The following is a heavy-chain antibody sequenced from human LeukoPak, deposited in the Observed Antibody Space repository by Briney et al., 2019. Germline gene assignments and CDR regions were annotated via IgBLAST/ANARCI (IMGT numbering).Heavy chain of an antibody. CDR2: IYTSGST. Sequence: SETLSLTCTVSGGSISSYYWSWIRQPAGKGLEWIGRIYTSGSTNYNPSLKSRVTMSVDTSKNQFSLKLSSVTAADTAVYYCARGFEAISSQYYYYYYMDVWGKGTTVTVSS. J-gene: IGHJ6*03. CDR1: GGSISSYY. V-gene: IGHV4-4*07. D-gene: IGHD3-3*01. CDR3: ARGFEAISSQYYYYYYMDV.